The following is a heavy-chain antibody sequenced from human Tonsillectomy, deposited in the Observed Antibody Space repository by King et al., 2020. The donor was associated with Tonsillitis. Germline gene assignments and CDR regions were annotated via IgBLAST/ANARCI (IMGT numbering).Heavy chain of an antibody. CDR2: IIPILGIS. CDR3: ARGPEFYYDTSGHYYFDY. Sequence: QLVQSGAEVKKPGSSVKVSCKASGGTLSSYRFNWVRQAPGQGLEWMGGIIPILGISNYEQKFQDRVTITADKSTSTVYMELGSLRYEDTAVYYCARGPEFYYDTSGHYYFDYWGQGTLVTVSS. CDR1: GGTLSSYR. V-gene: IGHV1-69*10. D-gene: IGHD3-22*01. J-gene: IGHJ4*02.